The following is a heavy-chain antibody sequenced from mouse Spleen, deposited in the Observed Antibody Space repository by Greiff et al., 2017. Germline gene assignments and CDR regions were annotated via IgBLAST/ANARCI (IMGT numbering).Heavy chain of an antibody. CDR2: IWSDGST. CDR1: GFSLTSFG. V-gene: IGHV2-6-1*01. J-gene: IGHJ4*01. Sequence: QVQLQQSGPGLVAPSQSLSITCTISGFSLTSFGVHWVRQPPGKGLEWLVVIWSDGSTTYNSALKSRLGISKDNSKSQVFLKMNRLQADDTAMYYCASLSPAMDYWGQGTSVTVSS. D-gene: IGHD6-5*01. CDR3: ASLSPAMDY.